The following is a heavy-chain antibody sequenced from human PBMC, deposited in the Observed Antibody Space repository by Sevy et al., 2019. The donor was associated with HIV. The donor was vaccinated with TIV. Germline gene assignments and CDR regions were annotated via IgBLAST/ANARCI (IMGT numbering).Heavy chain of an antibody. CDR1: GFTFSSYA. CDR2: ISYDGSNK. J-gene: IGHJ3*02. V-gene: IGHV3-30*04. CDR3: ARDYYDSRAAFDI. D-gene: IGHD3-22*01. Sequence: GGSLRLSCAASGFTFSSYAMHWVRQAPGKGLEWVAVISYDGSNKYYADSVKGQFTISRDNSKNTLYLQMNSLRAEDTAVYYCARDYYDSRAAFDIWGQGTMVTVSS.